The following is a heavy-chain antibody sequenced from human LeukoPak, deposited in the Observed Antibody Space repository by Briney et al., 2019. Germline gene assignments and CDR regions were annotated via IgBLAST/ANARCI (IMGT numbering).Heavy chain of an antibody. CDR3: AKGSRPFDS. CDR2: ISANGGGT. V-gene: IGHV3-23*01. CDR1: GFTFSNYA. J-gene: IGHJ4*02. Sequence: GGSLRLSCAASGFTFSNYAMSWVRQAPGKGLEWVSAISANGGGTYYADSVNGRFTISRDNSKNTLYLQMNSLRAEDTAVYYCAKGSRPFDSWARGTLVTVSS.